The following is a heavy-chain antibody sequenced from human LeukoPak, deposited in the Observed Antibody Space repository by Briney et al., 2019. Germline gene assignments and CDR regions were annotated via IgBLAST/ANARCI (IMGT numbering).Heavy chain of an antibody. CDR2: ISSSSSYI. CDR1: GFTFSSYS. CDR3: ARGATMVRGVITDY. V-gene: IGHV3-21*01. J-gene: IGHJ4*02. D-gene: IGHD3-10*01. Sequence: GGSLRLSCAASGFTFSSYSMNWVRQAPGKGLEWVSSISSSSSYIYYADSVKGRFTISRDNAKNPLYLQMNSLRAEDTAVYYCARGATMVRGVITDYWGQGTLVTVSS.